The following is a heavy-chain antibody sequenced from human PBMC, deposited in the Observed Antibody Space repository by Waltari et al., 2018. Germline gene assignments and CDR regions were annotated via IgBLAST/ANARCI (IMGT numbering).Heavy chain of an antibody. D-gene: IGHD3-22*01. CDR3: ATGRSSGEYDAFDF. V-gene: IGHV5-51*01. CDR1: GYTFINYW. J-gene: IGHJ3*01. CDR2: IYPADSDT. Sequence: EVQLVQSGAEVKKPGESLKISCKASGYTFINYWIGWVRQMPGKGLDWMGIIYPADSDTKYNPSLEGQVTISADKSFSTVYLHWSRLKASDTAIYYCATGRSSGEYDAFDFWGQGTMVIVSS.